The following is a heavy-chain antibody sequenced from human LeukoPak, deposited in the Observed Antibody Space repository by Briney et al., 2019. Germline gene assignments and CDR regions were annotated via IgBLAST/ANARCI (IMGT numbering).Heavy chain of an antibody. J-gene: IGHJ3*02. V-gene: IGHV4-4*07. Sequence: SETLSLTCTVSGGSINNYYWSWIRPPAGKGLEWIGRIYTRGSTNYNPSLKSRVTMSVDTSKIQFSLKLSSVTAADTAVYYCARGRYCSADICSGGDAFDIWGQGTMVSVSS. CDR3: ARGRYCSADICSGGDAFDI. D-gene: IGHD2-15*01. CDR2: IYTRGST. CDR1: GGSINNYY.